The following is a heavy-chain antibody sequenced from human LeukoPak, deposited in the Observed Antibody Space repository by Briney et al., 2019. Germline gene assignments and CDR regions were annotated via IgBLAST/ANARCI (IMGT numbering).Heavy chain of an antibody. D-gene: IGHD1-26*01. Sequence: RAGGSLRLSCAASGFTFSYYTLNWVRQAPGKGLEWVSSISSSSSYIYYADSVKGRFTISRDNAKNSLYLQMNSLRAEDTAVYFCAKTAGSGSSSYAELDYWGQGTLVTVSS. CDR2: ISSSSSYI. J-gene: IGHJ4*02. CDR1: GFTFSYYT. CDR3: AKTAGSGSSSYAELDY. V-gene: IGHV3-21*04.